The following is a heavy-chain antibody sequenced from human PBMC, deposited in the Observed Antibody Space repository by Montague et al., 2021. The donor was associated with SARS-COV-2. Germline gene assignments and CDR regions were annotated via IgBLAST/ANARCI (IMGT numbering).Heavy chain of an antibody. CDR3: ARDRDWDDWCGMDV. J-gene: IGHJ6*02. CDR2: ISSSGGGSTK. D-gene: IGHD2-21*01. Sequence: SLRLSCAASGFIFSSYEMNWVRQAPGKGLEWISYISSSGGGSTKHYTDSVKGRFTISRDNAKNSPYLQMNSLRVKDTAIYYCARDRDWDDWCGMDVWGQGTTVTVSS. CDR1: GFIFSSYE. V-gene: IGHV3-48*03.